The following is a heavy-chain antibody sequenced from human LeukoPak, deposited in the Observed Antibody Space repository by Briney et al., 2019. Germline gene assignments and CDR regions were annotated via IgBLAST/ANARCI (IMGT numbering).Heavy chain of an antibody. Sequence: ASVTVSCTASGYTFTTHDIDWVRQATGQGLEWLGWMSPNSGDTGYAQKFQGRVTMTSDSSISTAYMELSSLRSEDTAIYYCVRTPPNWGFDYWGQGTLVTVSS. CDR3: VRTPPNWGFDY. V-gene: IGHV1-8*01. CDR1: GYTFTTHD. J-gene: IGHJ4*02. D-gene: IGHD7-27*01. CDR2: MSPNSGDT.